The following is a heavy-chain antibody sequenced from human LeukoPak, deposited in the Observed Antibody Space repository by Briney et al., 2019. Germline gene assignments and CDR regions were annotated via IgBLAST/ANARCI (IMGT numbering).Heavy chain of an antibody. CDR2: VYPEDRET. CDR1: GYTFTDYY. J-gene: IGHJ3*02. V-gene: IGHV1-69-2*01. D-gene: IGHD2-8*02. Sequence: ASVKVSCKVSGYTFTDYYMHWVPQAPGKGLEWMGLVYPEDRETIYAEKFQDRVTITADTSTDTAYMELSSLRSEDTAVYYCATNAGGISAFFDIWGQGTMVTVSS. CDR3: ATNAGGISAFFDI.